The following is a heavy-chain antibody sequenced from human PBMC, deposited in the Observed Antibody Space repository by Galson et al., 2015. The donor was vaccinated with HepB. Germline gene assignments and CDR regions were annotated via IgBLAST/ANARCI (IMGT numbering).Heavy chain of an antibody. CDR2: INPSGSGT. Sequence: SVKASCKASGYTFSNYYIHWVRQAPGQGLEWTGIINPSGSGTSYAQKFQGRVTMTRDASASTAYMDLSSLRSEDTAVYYCARGRWSSTSTTYYLDYWGQGTLVTVSS. J-gene: IGHJ4*02. D-gene: IGHD2-2*01. V-gene: IGHV1-46*01. CDR1: GYTFSNYY. CDR3: ARGRWSSTSTTYYLDY.